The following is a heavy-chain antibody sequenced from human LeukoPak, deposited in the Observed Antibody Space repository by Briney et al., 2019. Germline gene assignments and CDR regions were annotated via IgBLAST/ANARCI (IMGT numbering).Heavy chain of an antibody. D-gene: IGHD5-18*01. Sequence: GWSLRLSCAASGFTFSTYSMNWVRQAPGKGLEWVSSISSSSAYIYYADSVKGRFTISRDNAKNSLYLQMNSLRAEDTAVYYCARASGDTVDTTTMGSYWGQGTLVTVSS. CDR1: GFTFSTYS. J-gene: IGHJ4*02. CDR3: ARASGDTVDTTTMGSY. V-gene: IGHV3-21*01. CDR2: ISSSSAYI.